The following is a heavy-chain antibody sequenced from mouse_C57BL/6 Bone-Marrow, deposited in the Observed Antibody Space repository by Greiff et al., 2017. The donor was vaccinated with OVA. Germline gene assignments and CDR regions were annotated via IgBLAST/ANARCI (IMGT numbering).Heavy chain of an antibody. J-gene: IGHJ4*01. CDR2: IYPGSGST. Sequence: VQLQQPGAELVKPGASVKMSCKASGYTFTSYWITWVKQRPGQGLEWIGEIYPGSGSTNYTEKFQSKATMTVDTSSSTAYMQLSSLTSEDSAVYYWARDYDNLYYYAMDYWGQGTSVTVSS. CDR3: ARDYDNLYYYAMDY. CDR1: GYTFTSYW. V-gene: IGHV1-55*01. D-gene: IGHD1-1*01.